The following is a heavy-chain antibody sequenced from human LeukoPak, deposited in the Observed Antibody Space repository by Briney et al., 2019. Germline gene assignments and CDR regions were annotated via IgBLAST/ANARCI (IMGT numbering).Heavy chain of an antibody. D-gene: IGHD5-18*01. CDR3: AKDLGDYGGGYSYGWGREYYYYYGMDV. CDR1: GFTFSSYG. Sequence: PGRSLRLSCAASGFTFSSYGMHWVRQAPGKGLEWVAVMSYDGSNKFYAGSVKGRFTISRDNSKNTLYLQMNSLRAEDTAVYYCAKDLGDYGGGYSYGWGREYYYYYGMDVWGKGTTVTVSS. J-gene: IGHJ6*04. CDR2: MSYDGSNK. V-gene: IGHV3-30*18.